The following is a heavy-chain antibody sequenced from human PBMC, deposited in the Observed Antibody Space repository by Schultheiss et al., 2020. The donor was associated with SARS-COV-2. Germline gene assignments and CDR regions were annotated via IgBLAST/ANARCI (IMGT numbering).Heavy chain of an antibody. V-gene: IGHV3-30*04. D-gene: IGHD1-26*01. CDR3: AKEKWELRDYYYYGMDV. CDR2: ISYDGSNK. Sequence: GESLKISCAVSGFTFSSYAMHWVRQAPGKGLEWVAVISYDGSNKYYADSVKGRFTISRDNSKNTLYLQMNSLRAEDTAVYYCAKEKWELRDYYYYGMDVWGQGTTVTVSS. CDR1: GFTFSSYA. J-gene: IGHJ6*02.